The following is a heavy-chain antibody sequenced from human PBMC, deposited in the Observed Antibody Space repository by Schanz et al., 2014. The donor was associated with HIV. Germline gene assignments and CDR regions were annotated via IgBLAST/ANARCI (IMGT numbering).Heavy chain of an antibody. Sequence: QVQLVQSGAEVKKPGASVTVSCKASGYRFISYGISWVRQAPGQGLEWMGWISAYNGNTNYAQKLQGRVTMTTDTSTSTAYMDLRSLRSDDTAVYYCARGAAEMATMTPWRYWGQGTLVTVSS. CDR2: ISAYNGNT. D-gene: IGHD5-12*01. V-gene: IGHV1-18*04. CDR1: GYRFISYG. J-gene: IGHJ4*02. CDR3: ARGAAEMATMTPWRY.